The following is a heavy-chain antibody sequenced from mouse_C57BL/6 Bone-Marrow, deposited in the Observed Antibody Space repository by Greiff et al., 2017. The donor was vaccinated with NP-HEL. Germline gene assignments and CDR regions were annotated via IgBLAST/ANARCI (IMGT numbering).Heavy chain of an antibody. CDR1: GFNIKDYY. J-gene: IGHJ2*01. CDR3: TTCLYYDYDGVDY. V-gene: IGHV14-1*01. D-gene: IGHD2-4*01. Sequence: EVKLVESGAELVRPGASVKLSCTASGFNIKDYYMHWVKQRPEQGLEWIGRIDPEDGDTEYAPKFQGKATMTADPSSNTAYLQLSSLTSEDTAVYYCTTCLYYDYDGVDYWGQGTTLTVSS. CDR2: IDPEDGDT.